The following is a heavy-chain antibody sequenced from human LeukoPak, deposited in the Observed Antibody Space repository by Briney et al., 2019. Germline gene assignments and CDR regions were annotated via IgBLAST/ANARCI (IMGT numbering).Heavy chain of an antibody. CDR3: AKDLSSLKGGY. V-gene: IGHV3-30*09. D-gene: IGHD1-26*01. CDR2: ISYDGSNK. CDR1: GFTFSSYA. Sequence: PGGSLRLSCAASGFTFSSYAMHWVRQAPGKGLEWVAVISYDGSNKYYADSVKGRFAISRDNSKNTLYLQMNSLRAEDTAVYYCAKDLSSLKGGYWGQGTLVTVSS. J-gene: IGHJ4*02.